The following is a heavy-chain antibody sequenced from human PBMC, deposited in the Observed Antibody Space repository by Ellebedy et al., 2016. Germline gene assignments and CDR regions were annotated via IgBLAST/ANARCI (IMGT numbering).Heavy chain of an antibody. CDR1: GFGFSGQW. D-gene: IGHD6-13*01. J-gene: IGHJ4*02. CDR3: AREDSSSWFTY. Sequence: GESLKISXAASGFGFSGQWMHWVRQAPDKGLLWVARIKYDGTYTAYADSVKGRFTITKDNAKNTLHLQMNSLRVEDTAMYYCAREDSSSWFTYWGQGTLVTVSS. V-gene: IGHV3-74*01. CDR2: IKYDGTYT.